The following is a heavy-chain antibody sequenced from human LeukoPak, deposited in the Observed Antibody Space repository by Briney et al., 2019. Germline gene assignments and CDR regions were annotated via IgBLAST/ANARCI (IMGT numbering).Heavy chain of an antibody. J-gene: IGHJ6*02. CDR2: IYYSGST. V-gene: IGHV4-59*08. CDR3: ARHVGSTYYDFWSGPPRIYGMDV. CDR1: GGSISSYY. Sequence: SETLSLTCTVSGGSISSYYWSWIRPPPGKGLEWIGYIYYSGSTNYNPSLKSRVTISVDTSKNQFSLKLSSVTAADTAVYYCARHVGSTYYDFWSGPPRIYGMDVWGQGTTVTVSS. D-gene: IGHD3-3*01.